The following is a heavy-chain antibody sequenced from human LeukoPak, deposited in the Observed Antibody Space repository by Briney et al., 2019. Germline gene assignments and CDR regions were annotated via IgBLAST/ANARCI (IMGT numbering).Heavy chain of an antibody. D-gene: IGHD2-8*01. CDR2: ISSSSSYI. CDR1: GFTFSSYS. Sequence: GGSLRLSCAASGFTFSSYSMNWVRQAPGKGLEWVSSISSSSSYIYYADSVKGRFTISRDNAKNSLYLQMNSLRAEDTAVYYCARAGGIMVYSYIDYWGQGTLVTVSS. V-gene: IGHV3-21*01. CDR3: ARAGGIMVYSYIDY. J-gene: IGHJ4*02.